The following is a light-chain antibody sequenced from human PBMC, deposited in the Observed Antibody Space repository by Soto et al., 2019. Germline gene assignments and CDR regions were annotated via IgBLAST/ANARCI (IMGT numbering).Light chain of an antibody. Sequence: DIQMTQSPFSLSASVGDRVTITCRASQSINRDLNWYQQKPGKAPNLLIYAAFTLESGVPSRFSGSGSGTDFTLTTSSLQLEDFATYYCQQNYSTPHAFGGGTKVDIK. CDR2: AAF. J-gene: IGKJ4*01. V-gene: IGKV1-39*01. CDR3: QQNYSTPHA. CDR1: QSINRD.